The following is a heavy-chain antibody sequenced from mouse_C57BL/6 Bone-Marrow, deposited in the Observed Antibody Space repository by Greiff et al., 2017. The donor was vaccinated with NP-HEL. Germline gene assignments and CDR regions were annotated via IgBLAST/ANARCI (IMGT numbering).Heavy chain of an antibody. J-gene: IGHJ4*01. D-gene: IGHD1-1*01. V-gene: IGHV14-4*01. CDR3: TTGDYYGSSYPYYYAMDY. CDR2: IDPENGDT. CDR1: GFNIKDDY. Sequence: EVQLQQSGAELVRPGASVKLSCTASGFNIKDDYMHWVKQRPEQGLEWIGWIDPENGDTEYASKFQGKATITADTSSNTAYLQLSSLTSEDTAVYYCTTGDYYGSSYPYYYAMDYWGQGTSVTVSS.